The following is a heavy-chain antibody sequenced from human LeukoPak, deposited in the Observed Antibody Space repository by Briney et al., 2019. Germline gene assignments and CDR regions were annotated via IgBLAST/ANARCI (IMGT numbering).Heavy chain of an antibody. J-gene: IGHJ4*02. D-gene: IGHD6-19*01. V-gene: IGHV3-21*04. CDR3: SRQTYSSGWYDY. CDR1: GVTFSRYS. Sequence: GGSLRLSCAASGVTFSRYSMNSVRRAPGQGLEWVSGISSSSSDIYYADSVTGRFTTPRANAKNSLYSQMNRLTVPPQAVFYFSRQTYSSGWYDYWGQGTLVTVSS. CDR2: ISSSSSDI.